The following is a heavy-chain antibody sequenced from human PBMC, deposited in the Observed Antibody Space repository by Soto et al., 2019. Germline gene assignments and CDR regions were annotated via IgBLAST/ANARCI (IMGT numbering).Heavy chain of an antibody. D-gene: IGHD6-13*01. CDR2: IHYSGST. CDR3: ARGSAAGTKSPFDY. Sequence: VQLQESGPGLVKPSETLSLTCTVSGGSISGYYWSWIRQSPGKGLEWIGYIHYSGSTNYNPSLKSRVTXXVXTXMNQLSLKLSSVTAADTAVYYCARGSAAGTKSPFDYWGQGTLVTVSS. CDR1: GGSISGYY. J-gene: IGHJ4*02. V-gene: IGHV4-59*01.